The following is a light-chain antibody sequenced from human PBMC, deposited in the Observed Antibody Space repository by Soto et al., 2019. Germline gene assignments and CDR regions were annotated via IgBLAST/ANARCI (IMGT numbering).Light chain of an antibody. Sequence: SVLTQPPSVSAAPGQKVTISCSGSSSNIGNNYLSWYQQLPGTAPKLLIYDNNERPSGIPDRFSGSKSGTSATLAITGLQTGDEADYYCGTWDSSLSAGVFGGGTKVTVL. J-gene: IGLJ2*01. CDR1: SSNIGNNY. CDR3: GTWDSSLSAGV. V-gene: IGLV1-51*01. CDR2: DNN.